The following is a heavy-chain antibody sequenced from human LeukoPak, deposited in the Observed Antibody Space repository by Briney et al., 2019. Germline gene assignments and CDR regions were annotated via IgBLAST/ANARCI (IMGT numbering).Heavy chain of an antibody. CDR3: ARDHALLWFGELSNWFDP. J-gene: IGHJ5*02. D-gene: IGHD3-10*01. CDR2: ISGSGGST. CDR1: GFTFSSYA. Sequence: GGSLRLSCAASGFTFSSYAMSWVRQAPGKGLEWVSAISGSGGSTYYADSVKGRFTISRDNAKNSLYLQMNSLRAEDTAVYYCARDHALLWFGELSNWFDPWGQGTLVTVSS. V-gene: IGHV3-23*01.